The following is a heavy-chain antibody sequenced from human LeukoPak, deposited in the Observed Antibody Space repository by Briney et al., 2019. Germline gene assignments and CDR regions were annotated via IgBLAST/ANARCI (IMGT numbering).Heavy chain of an antibody. D-gene: IGHD6-19*01. CDR3: ASWPVGWYGEDS. CDR1: GLSVSSNF. Sequence: GGSLRLSCAATGLSVSSNFMSWVRQAPGKGLEWVSVIYGGGSTYYADSVEGRFTISRDTPKNTLYLQMNSLRVEDTAVYYCASWPVGWYGEDSWGQGTLVTVSS. V-gene: IGHV3-53*01. CDR2: IYGGGST. J-gene: IGHJ4*02.